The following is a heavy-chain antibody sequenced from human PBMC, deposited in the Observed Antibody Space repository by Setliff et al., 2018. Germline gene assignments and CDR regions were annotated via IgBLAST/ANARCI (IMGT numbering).Heavy chain of an antibody. CDR2: ISSSSSYI. D-gene: IGHD5-18*01. Sequence: PGGSLRLSCAASEFIFRSYIVSWVRQPPGKGLEWVSSISSSSSYIYYADSVKGRFTISRDNAKNSLYLQMNGLRAEDTAVYYCARGRGVDTAMVYFDYWGQG. V-gene: IGHV3-21*01. CDR1: EFIFRSYI. CDR3: ARGRGVDTAMVYFDY. J-gene: IGHJ4*02.